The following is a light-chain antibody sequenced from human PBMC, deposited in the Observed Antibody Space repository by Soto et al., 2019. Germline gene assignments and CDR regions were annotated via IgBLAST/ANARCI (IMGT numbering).Light chain of an antibody. V-gene: IGKV4-1*01. J-gene: IGKJ3*01. Sequence: GESVDIGGRRSIKNIHSSNNKICLAWYQQKPGQPPKVLIYWASTRESGVPDRFSGIGSRTDLNLTIRRPQPDGGAAYPSQEYHRTPAVTVARGTKVDIK. CDR1: IKNIHSSNNKIC. CDR2: WAS. CDR3: QEYHRTPAVT.